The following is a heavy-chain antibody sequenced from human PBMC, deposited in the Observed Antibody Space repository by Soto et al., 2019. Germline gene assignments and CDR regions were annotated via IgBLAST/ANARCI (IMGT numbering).Heavy chain of an antibody. V-gene: IGHV3-74*01. CDR2: INSDGSST. J-gene: IGHJ6*02. CDR1: GFTFSSYW. Sequence: GGSLRLSCAASGFTFSSYWMHWVRQAPGKGLVWVSRINSDGSSTSYADSVKGRFTISRDNAKNTLYLQMNSLRAEDTAVYYCARGKIRSSRPIPHYYYRMSVWGQRTTVPVSS. CDR3: ARGKIRSSRPIPHYYYRMSV. D-gene: IGHD6-6*01.